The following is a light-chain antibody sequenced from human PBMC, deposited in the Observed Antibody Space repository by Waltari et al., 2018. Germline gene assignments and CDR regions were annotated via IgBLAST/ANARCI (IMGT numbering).Light chain of an antibody. CDR2: DAS. CDR1: QSISNY. J-gene: IGKJ4*01. V-gene: IGKV3-11*01. CDR3: QQRSEWPLT. Sequence: EIVLTQSPATLSLSPGEIATLSCRASQSISNYLGWYQQKLGQAPRLLVYDASKRAAGIPARFSGSGFATDFTLTISSLEPEDFAVYYCQQRSEWPLTFGGGTKVEMK.